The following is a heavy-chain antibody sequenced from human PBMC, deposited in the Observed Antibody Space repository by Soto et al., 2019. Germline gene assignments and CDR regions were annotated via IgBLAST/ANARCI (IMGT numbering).Heavy chain of an antibody. Sequence: GASVKVSCKASGYTFTSYGISWVRQAPGQGLEWMGWISAYNGNTNYAQKLQGRVTMTTDTSTSTAYMELRSLRSDDMAVYYCARDSGIVGATSNDAFDIWGQGTMVTVSS. V-gene: IGHV1-18*03. CDR1: GYTFTSYG. CDR3: ARDSGIVGATSNDAFDI. J-gene: IGHJ3*02. D-gene: IGHD1-26*01. CDR2: ISAYNGNT.